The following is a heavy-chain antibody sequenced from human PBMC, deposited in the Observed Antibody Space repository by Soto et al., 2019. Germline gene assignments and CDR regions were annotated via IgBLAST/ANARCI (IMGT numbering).Heavy chain of an antibody. CDR1: GGSISSGDYY. CDR2: IYSSGST. V-gene: IGHV4-30-4*01. J-gene: IGHJ6*02. D-gene: IGHD3-9*01. Sequence: QVQLQESGPGLVKPSQTLSLTCTVSGGSISSGDYYWSWIRQPPGKGLEWIGYIYSSGSTYYNPSLKSPVTIPVVTSKIQFSLTLSSVTAADTAVYYCARDHYVYDILTGYGYYYGMDVWGQGTTVTVSS. CDR3: ARDHYVYDILTGYGYYYGMDV.